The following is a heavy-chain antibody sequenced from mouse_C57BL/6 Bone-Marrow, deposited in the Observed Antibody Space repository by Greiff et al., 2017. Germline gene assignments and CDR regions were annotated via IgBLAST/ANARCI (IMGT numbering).Heavy chain of an antibody. V-gene: IGHV5-6*01. CDR1: GFTFSSYG. CDR2: ISSGGSYP. J-gene: IGHJ1*03. CDR3: ARDDWYFDV. Sequence: EVKVVESGGDLVKPGGSLKLSCAASGFTFSSYGMSWVRQTPDKRLEWVATISSGGSYPYYPDRVKGRFTIPRDNAKNTLYLQMSSLKSEDTAMYYCARDDWYFDVWGTGTTVTVSS.